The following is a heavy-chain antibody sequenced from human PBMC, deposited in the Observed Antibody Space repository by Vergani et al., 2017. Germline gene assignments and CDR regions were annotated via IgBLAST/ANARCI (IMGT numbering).Heavy chain of an antibody. D-gene: IGHD4-17*01. Sequence: QEQLVQSGSELKKPGASVKVSCKASGYSFNNYAIHWVRQAPGQGLEWMGWINPTTGNPTYARAFTGRFVFSLDTSVSTAYLQISSLKAEDTAVYYCARVYGDYTYYFDYWGQGTLVTVSS. CDR1: GYSFNNYA. CDR2: INPTTGNP. V-gene: IGHV7-4-1*02. CDR3: ARVYGDYTYYFDY. J-gene: IGHJ4*02.